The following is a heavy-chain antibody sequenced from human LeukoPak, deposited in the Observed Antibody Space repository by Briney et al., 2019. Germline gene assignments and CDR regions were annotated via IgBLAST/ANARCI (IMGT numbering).Heavy chain of an antibody. Sequence: GGSLRLSCAASGFTFSSYAMSWVRQAPGKGLEWVSGISGSGDNTYYADSVKGWFTISRDNSKNTLYVQVNSLGTEDTAAYYCAKGSYYASSGSFYFDYWGQGTLVTVSS. CDR1: GFTFSSYA. V-gene: IGHV3-23*01. CDR3: AKGSYYASSGSFYFDY. CDR2: ISGSGDNT. D-gene: IGHD3-22*01. J-gene: IGHJ4*02.